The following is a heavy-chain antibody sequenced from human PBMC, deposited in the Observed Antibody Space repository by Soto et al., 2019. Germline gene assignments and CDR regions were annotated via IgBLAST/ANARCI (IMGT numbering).Heavy chain of an antibody. CDR2: IYYSGST. CDR1: GGFINNYY. Sequence: SETLSLTCNVSGGFINNYYWSWIRQPPGKGLEWIGYIYYSGSTNYNPSLKSRVTISIDTSKTQFSLKLTSVTAADTAVYYCARDRGFYSMDVWGQGTTVT. CDR3: ARDRGFYSMDV. J-gene: IGHJ6*02. V-gene: IGHV4-59*01. D-gene: IGHD3-16*01.